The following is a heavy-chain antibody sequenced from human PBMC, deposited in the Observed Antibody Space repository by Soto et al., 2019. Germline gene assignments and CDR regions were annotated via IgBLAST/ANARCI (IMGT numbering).Heavy chain of an antibody. V-gene: IGHV3-30*18. D-gene: IGHD5-12*01. J-gene: IGHJ3*02. CDR2: ISDDGRNK. Sequence: QVQLVESGGGVVQPGRSLRLSCEASGFTFRTYGMHWVRQAPGKGLEWVAVISDDGRNKYNIVSVEGRFTISRDNSKNRLYLQMNSLRTEDTAVYYCAKGGGYSYGTNDAFDIWGQGTMVIVSS. CDR1: GFTFRTYG. CDR3: AKGGGYSYGTNDAFDI.